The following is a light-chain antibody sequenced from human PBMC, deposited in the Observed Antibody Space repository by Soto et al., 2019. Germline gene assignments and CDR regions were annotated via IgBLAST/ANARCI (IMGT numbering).Light chain of an antibody. CDR3: QQYGSSPLT. V-gene: IGKV3-20*01. Sequence: EIVLTQSPGTLSLSPGERATLSCRATQSVSSSYFAWYQQKPGQAPRLLIYGASSRATGIPDRFSGSGSGTDFTLTISRLAPDDFAVYYCQQYGSSPLTFGGGTKVEIK. CDR1: QSVSSSY. J-gene: IGKJ4*01. CDR2: GAS.